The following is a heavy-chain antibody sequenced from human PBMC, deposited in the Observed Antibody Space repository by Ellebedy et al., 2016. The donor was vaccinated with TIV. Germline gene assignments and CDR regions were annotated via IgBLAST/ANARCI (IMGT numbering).Heavy chain of an antibody. J-gene: IGHJ4*02. CDR3: ARGRNYYGSGSLRC. D-gene: IGHD3-10*01. CDR1: GGSISSYY. V-gene: IGHV4-4*07. CDR2: IYTSGST. Sequence: SETLSLTCTVSGGSISSYYWSWIRQPAGKGLEWIGRIYTSGSTNYNPSLKSRVTISVDTSKNQFSLKLSSVTAADTAVYYCARGRNYYGSGSLRCWGQGTLVTVSS.